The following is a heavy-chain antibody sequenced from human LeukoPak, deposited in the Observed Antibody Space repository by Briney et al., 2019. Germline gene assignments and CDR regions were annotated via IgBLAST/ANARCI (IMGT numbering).Heavy chain of an antibody. D-gene: IGHD3-16*01. CDR3: AKWGLEALDY. J-gene: IGHJ4*02. Sequence: GSLRLSCAASGFAFSSYAMSWVRPAPRKGREWVSAIIGSGGSTYYTDSVKSRFTISRDNSKNTLYLQMNSLRAEDTAVYYCAKWGLEALDYWGQGTLVTVSS. V-gene: IGHV3-23*01. CDR2: IIGSGGST. CDR1: GFAFSSYA.